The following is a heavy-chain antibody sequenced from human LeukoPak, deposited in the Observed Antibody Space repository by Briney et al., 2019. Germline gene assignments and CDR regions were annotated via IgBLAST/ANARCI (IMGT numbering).Heavy chain of an antibody. J-gene: IGHJ5*02. CDR1: GYTFNNYA. CDR2: VISYNGDT. D-gene: IGHD3-9*01. Sequence: PSVKVSCKASGYTFNNYAISWVRQAPGQGLEWMGSVISYNGDTNYAKKFQGRVTMSTDTSTSTAYMELRSLRFDDTAIYYCAKDWHILTGRNCFDPWGQGTLVTVSS. V-gene: IGHV1-18*01. CDR3: AKDWHILTGRNCFDP.